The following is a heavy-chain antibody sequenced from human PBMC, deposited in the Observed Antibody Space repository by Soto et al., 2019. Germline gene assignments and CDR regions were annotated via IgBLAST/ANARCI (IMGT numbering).Heavy chain of an antibody. CDR1: GFTFSSYA. CDR2: ISGSGGST. V-gene: IGHV3-23*01. Sequence: GGSLRLSCAASGFTFSSYAMSWVRQAPGKRLEWVSAISGSGGSTYYADSVKGRFTISRDNSKNTLYLQMNSLRAEDTAVYYCAKDDSPYLLGGGSCFGYWGQGTLVTVSS. D-gene: IGHD2-15*01. CDR3: AKDDSPYLLGGGSCFGY. J-gene: IGHJ4*02.